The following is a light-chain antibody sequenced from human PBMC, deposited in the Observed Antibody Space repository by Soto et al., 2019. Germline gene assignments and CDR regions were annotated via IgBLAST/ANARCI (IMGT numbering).Light chain of an antibody. CDR2: GPS. CDR1: QSLSSSD. J-gene: IGKJ4*01. Sequence: EIGLTQAPGTLPLSPGENATLSCRASQSLSSSDLAWYHQKPGQALRLLIYGPSASLTGIPDRFRGSGFGTELTITFSKMVNEEFAVFFCLRYNRSDSRLPFGGGTSVE. CDR3: LRYNRSDSRLP. V-gene: IGKV3-20*01.